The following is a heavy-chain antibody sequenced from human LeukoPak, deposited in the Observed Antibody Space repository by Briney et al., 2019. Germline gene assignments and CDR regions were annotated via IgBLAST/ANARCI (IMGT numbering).Heavy chain of an antibody. V-gene: IGHV1-69*10. D-gene: IGHD2-21*02. CDR1: GGTFSSYA. CDR2: IIPIFGIA. J-gene: IGHJ6*02. Sequence: ASVKVSCKASGGTFSSYAISWVRQAPGQGLEWMGGIIPIFGIANYAQKLQGRVTITADKSTSTAYMELSSLRSEDTAVYYCATRKCGGDCYSDYYYGMDVWGQGTTVTVSS. CDR3: ATRKCGGDCYSDYYYGMDV.